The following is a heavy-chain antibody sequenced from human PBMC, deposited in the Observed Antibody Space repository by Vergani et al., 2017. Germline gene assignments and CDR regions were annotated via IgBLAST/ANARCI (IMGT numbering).Heavy chain of an antibody. Sequence: VQLVESGGGLVQPGGSLRLSCAASGFTFSSYGMHWVRQAPGKGLEWVAVISYDGSNKYYADSVKGRFTISRDNSKNTLYLQMNSLRAEDTAVYYCATVGATGAFDIWGQGTMVTVSS. CDR1: GFTFSSYG. V-gene: IGHV3-30*03. CDR3: ATVGATGAFDI. J-gene: IGHJ3*02. CDR2: ISYDGSNK. D-gene: IGHD1-26*01.